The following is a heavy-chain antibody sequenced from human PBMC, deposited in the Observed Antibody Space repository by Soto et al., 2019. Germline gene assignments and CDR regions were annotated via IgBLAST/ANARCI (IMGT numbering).Heavy chain of an antibody. V-gene: IGHV3-48*01. CDR1: GFTFSSYS. Sequence: GGSLRLSCAASGFTFSSYSMNWVRQAPGKGLEWVSYISSSSSTIYYADSVKGRFTISRDNAKNSLYLQMNSLRAEDTAVYYCARDFTAYGSGTQGVNWFDPWGQGTLVTVSS. CDR2: ISSSSSTI. CDR3: ARDFTAYGSGTQGVNWFDP. D-gene: IGHD3-10*01. J-gene: IGHJ5*02.